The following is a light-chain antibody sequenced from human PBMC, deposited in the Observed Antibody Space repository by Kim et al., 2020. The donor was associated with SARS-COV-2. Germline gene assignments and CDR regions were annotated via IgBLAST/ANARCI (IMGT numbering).Light chain of an antibody. V-gene: IGKV1-39*01. CDR1: QRISTY. J-gene: IGKJ4*01. CDR3: QQSFTTPLLT. CDR2: AAS. Sequence: DIQITQSPSSLSASVGDRVTITCRASQRISTYLNWYQQQPGKAPRLLIYAASSLQSGVPSRFSGSGSGTDFTLTINSLQPEDFATYYCQQSFTTPLLTFGGGTKVDIK.